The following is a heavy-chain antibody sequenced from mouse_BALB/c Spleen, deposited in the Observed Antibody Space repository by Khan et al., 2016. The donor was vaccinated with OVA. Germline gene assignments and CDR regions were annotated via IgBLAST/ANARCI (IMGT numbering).Heavy chain of an antibody. D-gene: IGHD1-1*01. CDR1: GFTFSSYG. CDR3: ARQGYGGGFAY. CDR2: IISGDIYT. Sequence: EVMLVESGGDLVKPGGSLKLSCAASGFTFSSYGMSWVRQTPDKRLEWVAIIISGDIYTYYPDSVKGRFTISRDNAKNTLYLQKSSLNSEDTALYYCARQGYGGGFAYWGQGTLVTVSA. J-gene: IGHJ3*01. V-gene: IGHV5-6*01.